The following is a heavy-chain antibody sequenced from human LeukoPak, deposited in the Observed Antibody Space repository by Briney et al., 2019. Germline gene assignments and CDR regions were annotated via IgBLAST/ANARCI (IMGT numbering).Heavy chain of an antibody. V-gene: IGHV1-69*05. J-gene: IGHJ4*02. CDR3: ASTSGIAAAGKVSYFDY. CDR2: IIPIFGTA. CDR1: GGTFSSYA. Sequence: SVKVSCKASGGTFSSYAISWVRQAPGQGLEWMGGIIPIFGTANYAQKFQGRVTITTDESTSTAYMELSSLRSEDTAVYYCASTSGIAAAGKVSYFDYWGQGTLVTVSS. D-gene: IGHD6-13*01.